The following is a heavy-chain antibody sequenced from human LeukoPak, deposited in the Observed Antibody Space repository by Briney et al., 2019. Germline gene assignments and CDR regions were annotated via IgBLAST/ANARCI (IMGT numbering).Heavy chain of an antibody. Sequence: PSETLSLTCTVSGGSISSGGYYWSWIRQPPGKGLEWIGYIYHSGSTYYNPSLKSRVTISVDRSKNQFSLKPSSVTAADTAVYYCARGTTVTRKSYWYFDLWGRGTLVTVSS. D-gene: IGHD4-11*01. J-gene: IGHJ2*01. V-gene: IGHV4-30-2*01. CDR3: ARGTTVTRKSYWYFDL. CDR2: IYHSGST. CDR1: GGSISSGGYY.